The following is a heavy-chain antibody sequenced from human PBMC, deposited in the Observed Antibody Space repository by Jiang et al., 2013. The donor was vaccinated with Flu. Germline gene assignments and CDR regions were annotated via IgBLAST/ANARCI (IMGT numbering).Heavy chain of an antibody. D-gene: IGHD3-9*01. V-gene: IGHV3-23*01. J-gene: IGHJ5*02. Sequence: VQLLESGGGLVQPGGSLRLSCAASGFTFSSYAMSWVRQAPGKGLEWVSAISGSGGSTYYADSVKGRFTISRDNSKNTLYLQMNSLGAEDTAVYYCAKGPAGRYFDWNWFDPWGQGTLVTVSS. CDR3: AKGPAGRYFDWNWFDP. CDR2: ISGSGGST. CDR1: GFTFSSYA.